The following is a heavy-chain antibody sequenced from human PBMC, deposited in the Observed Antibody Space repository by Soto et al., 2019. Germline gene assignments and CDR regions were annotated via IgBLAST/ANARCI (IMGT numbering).Heavy chain of an antibody. CDR3: ASEMATTTSYYFDY. D-gene: IGHD5-12*01. CDR1: GGSVSSGSYY. CDR2: IYYSGST. Sequence: SETLSLTCTVSGGSVSSGSYYWSWIRQPPGKGLEWIGYIYYSGSTNYNPSLKSRVTISVDTSKNQFSLKLSSVTAADTAVYYCASEMATTTSYYFDYWGQGTLVTVSS. V-gene: IGHV4-61*01. J-gene: IGHJ4*02.